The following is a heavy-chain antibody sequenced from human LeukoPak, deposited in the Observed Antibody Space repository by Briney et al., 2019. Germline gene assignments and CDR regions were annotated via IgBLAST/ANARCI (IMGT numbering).Heavy chain of an antibody. V-gene: IGHV1-46*01. CDR1: GGTFSSYA. CDR2: INPGGGST. D-gene: IGHD6-6*01. Sequence: ASVKVSCKASGGTFSSYAISWVRQAPGQGLEWMGIINPGGGSTSYAQKFQGRVTMTRDTSTSTVYMELSSLRSEDTAVYYCARDHLVSSSSSAYYYYGMDVWGQGTTVTVSS. J-gene: IGHJ6*02. CDR3: ARDHLVSSSSSAYYYYGMDV.